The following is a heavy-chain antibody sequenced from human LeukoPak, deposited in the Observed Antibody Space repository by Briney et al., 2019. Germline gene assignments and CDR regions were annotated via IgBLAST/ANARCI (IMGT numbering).Heavy chain of an antibody. Sequence: SETLSLTCTVSGGSISSYYWSWIRQPPGKGLEWIGYIYSSGSTNYNPSLKSRVTISLDTSKNQFSLKLSSVTAADTATYYCARTANWEYYFDYWGQGTLVTVSS. D-gene: IGHD7-27*01. CDR3: ARTANWEYYFDY. CDR2: IYSSGST. V-gene: IGHV4-59*01. CDR1: GGSISSYY. J-gene: IGHJ4*02.